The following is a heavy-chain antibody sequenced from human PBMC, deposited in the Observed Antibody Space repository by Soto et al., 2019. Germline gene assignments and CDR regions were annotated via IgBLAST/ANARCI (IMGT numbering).Heavy chain of an antibody. CDR1: GDSISSGNYY. CDR2: IYYSGSS. D-gene: IGHD6-13*01. J-gene: IGHJ5*02. CDR3: ARDSAGGPGPVASPAIESYFDP. Sequence: QVQLQESGPGLVKPSQTLSLTCTVSGDSISSGNYYWSWIRQPPGKGLEWIGYIYYSGSSSYNPSLKSRVSISLDTSKNQFSLKLTSVTAADTAVYYCARDSAGGPGPVASPAIESYFDPWGQGTLVIVSS. V-gene: IGHV4-30-4*01.